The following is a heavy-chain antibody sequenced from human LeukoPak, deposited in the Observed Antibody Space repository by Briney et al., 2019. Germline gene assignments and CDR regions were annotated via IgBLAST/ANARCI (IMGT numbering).Heavy chain of an antibody. J-gene: IGHJ6*03. CDR3: ASNPPYGINYYYYMDV. V-gene: IGHV1-18*01. CDR1: GYTFINYG. D-gene: IGHD4-17*01. Sequence: EASVKVSCKASGYTFINYGIIWVRQAPGQGLEWMGWMNGYNGNTNYAQKFQGRVTMTTDTSTSTAYMELRSLRSDDTAVYYCASNPPYGINYYYYMDVWGKGTTVTVSS. CDR2: MNGYNGNT.